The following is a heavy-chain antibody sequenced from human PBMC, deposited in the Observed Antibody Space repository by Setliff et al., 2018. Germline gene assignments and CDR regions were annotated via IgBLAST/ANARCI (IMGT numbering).Heavy chain of an antibody. J-gene: IGHJ6*02. CDR2: IYYSGST. CDR1: GGSISRSSYN. V-gene: IGHV4-39*01. Sequence: LSLTCTVSGGSISRSSYNWGWIRQPPGKGLEWIGSIYYSGSTYYNPSLKSRVTISVDTSKNQFSLKLSSVTATDTAVYYCARAAGYSSSWYHYYYGMDVWGQGTTVTVSS. D-gene: IGHD6-13*01. CDR3: ARAAGYSSSWYHYYYGMDV.